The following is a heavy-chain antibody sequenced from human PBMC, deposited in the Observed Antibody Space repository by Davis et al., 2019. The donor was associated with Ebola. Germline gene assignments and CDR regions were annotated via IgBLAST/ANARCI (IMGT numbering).Heavy chain of an antibody. CDR2: IRSKANSYAT. Sequence: GESLKISCAASGFTCSGSAMHWVRQASGKGLEWVGRIRSKANSYATAYAASVKGRFTISRDDSKNTAYLQMNSLKTEDTAVYYCTTTTTASDYWGQGTLVTVSS. CDR1: GFTCSGSA. D-gene: IGHD4-11*01. J-gene: IGHJ4*02. CDR3: TTTTTASDY. V-gene: IGHV3-73*01.